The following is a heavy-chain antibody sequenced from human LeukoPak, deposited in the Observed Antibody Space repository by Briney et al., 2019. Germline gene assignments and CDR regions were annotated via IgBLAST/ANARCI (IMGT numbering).Heavy chain of an antibody. V-gene: IGHV3-30*03. CDR3: ARGQWLDY. D-gene: IGHD6-19*01. J-gene: IGHJ4*02. CDR1: GFTFSNYG. Sequence: GGSLRLSCAASGFTFSNYGMHWVRQAPGKGLEWVAVISYDGSNKYYVDSVKGRFTISRDNSKSTLYLQMNSLRAEDTAVYYCARGQWLDYWGQGTLVTVSS. CDR2: ISYDGSNK.